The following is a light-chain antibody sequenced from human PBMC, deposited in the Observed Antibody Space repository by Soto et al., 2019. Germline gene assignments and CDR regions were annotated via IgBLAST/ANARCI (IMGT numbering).Light chain of an antibody. CDR3: AAWDDSLNGPSV. V-gene: IGLV1-44*01. J-gene: IGLJ1*01. Sequence: SLLTQPPSASGTPGQRVTISCSGSSSNIGSNTVNWYQQLPGTAPKLLIYSNNQRPSGVPDRFSGSKSGTSASLAISGLQSEDEADYYCAAWDDSLNGPSVCGTGTQVTVL. CDR1: SSNIGSNT. CDR2: SNN.